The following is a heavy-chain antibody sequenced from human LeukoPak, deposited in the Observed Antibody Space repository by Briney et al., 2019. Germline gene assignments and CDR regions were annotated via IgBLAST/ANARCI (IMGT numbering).Heavy chain of an antibody. CDR3: SRDPTYYLRYGYFDY. J-gene: IGHJ4*02. CDR2: ISGSGGST. CDR1: GFTFSSYA. V-gene: IGHV3-23*01. Sequence: GGSLRLSCAASGFTFSSYAMSWVRQAPGKGLEWVSAISGSGGSTYYADSVKGRFTISRDNTKNSLYLQMNSLRAEDTAVYYCSRDPTYYLRYGYFDYWGQGALVTVSS. D-gene: IGHD1-26*01.